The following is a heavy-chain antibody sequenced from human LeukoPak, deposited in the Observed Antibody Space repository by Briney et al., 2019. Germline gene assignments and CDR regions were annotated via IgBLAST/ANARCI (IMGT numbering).Heavy chain of an antibody. J-gene: IGHJ6*03. Sequence: PGGSLRLSCAPSGFTFSSYSVNWVRHAPGKGREWVTSIYSGGSTNYADSVNGRFTSSRDNSKNTLYLQIGSLRAEDMAVYYCARVEQSPLSSTSVDYYYYMDVWGKGTTITVSS. CDR2: IYSGGST. V-gene: IGHV3-66*01. D-gene: IGHD6-19*01. CDR3: ARVEQSPLSSTSVDYYYYMDV. CDR1: GFTFSSYS.